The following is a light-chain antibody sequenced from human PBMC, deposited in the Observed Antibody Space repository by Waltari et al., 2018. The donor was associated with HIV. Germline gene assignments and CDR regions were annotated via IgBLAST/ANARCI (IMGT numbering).Light chain of an antibody. CDR3: QQSYGSPFT. Sequence: DIRVTQSPSSLSASVGDRVTITCRASQSISSYLNWYQQKPGTAPKLLMSAASSLQSGVPSRFSGNGSWTDFTLTISSLQPEDFATYYCQQSYGSPFTFGPGSKLHIK. J-gene: IGKJ3*01. CDR1: QSISSY. V-gene: IGKV1-39*01. CDR2: AAS.